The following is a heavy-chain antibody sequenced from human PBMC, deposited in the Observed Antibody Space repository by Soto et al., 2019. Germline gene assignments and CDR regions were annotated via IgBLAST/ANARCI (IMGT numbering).Heavy chain of an antibody. D-gene: IGHD3-3*01. J-gene: IGHJ6*02. Sequence: QVQLVQSGAEVKKPGSSVKVSCKASGGTFSSYAISWVRQAPGQGLEWMGGIIPIFGTANYAQKFQGRVTIHADDSTSTAYMELCSVRAADTAVYYCARDPGGAIFGVVTPNPSCYYATDVSVHGTTLTVSS. V-gene: IGHV1-69*01. CDR3: ARDPGGAIFGVVTPNPSCYYATDV. CDR1: GGTFSSYA. CDR2: IIPIFGTA.